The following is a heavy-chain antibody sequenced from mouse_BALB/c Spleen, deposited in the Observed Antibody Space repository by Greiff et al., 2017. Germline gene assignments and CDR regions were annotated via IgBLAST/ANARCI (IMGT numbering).Heavy chain of an antibody. J-gene: IGHJ2*01. Sequence: EVQLEESGGGLVKPGGSLKLSCAASGFTFSSYTMSWVRQTPGKRLEWIATISSGGSYTYYPDSVKGRFTISRDNAKNTLYLQMSSLKSEDTAMYYCTRVGDFDYWGQGTTLTVSS. CDR3: TRVGDFDY. CDR2: ISSGGSYT. CDR1: GFTFSSYT. D-gene: IGHD2-14*01. V-gene: IGHV5-6-4*01.